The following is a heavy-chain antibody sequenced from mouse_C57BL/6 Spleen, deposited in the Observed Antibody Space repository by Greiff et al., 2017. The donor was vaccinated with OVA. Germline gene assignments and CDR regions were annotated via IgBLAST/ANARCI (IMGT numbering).Heavy chain of an antibody. D-gene: IGHD1-1*01. CDR3: ARPYYGSSEGFAY. CDR2: ISSGGSYT. CDR1: GFTFSSYG. J-gene: IGHJ3*01. Sequence: VQLKESGGDLVKPGGSLKLSCAASGFTFSSYGMSWVRQTPDKRLEWVATISSGGSYTYYPDSVKGRFTISRDNAKNTLYLQMSSLKSEDTAMYYCARPYYGSSEGFAYWGQGTLVTVSA. V-gene: IGHV5-6*01.